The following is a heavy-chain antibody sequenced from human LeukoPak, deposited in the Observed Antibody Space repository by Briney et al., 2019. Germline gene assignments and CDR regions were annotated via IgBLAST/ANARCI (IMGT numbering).Heavy chain of an antibody. J-gene: IGHJ5*02. V-gene: IGHV1-69*13. Sequence: ASVKVSCKASEYTFTSYDISWVRQAPGQGLEWMGGIIPIFGTANYAQKSQGRVTITADESTSTAYMELSSLRSEDTAVYYCARGLPTRSRGDWFDPWGQGTLATVSS. D-gene: IGHD3-22*01. CDR1: EYTFTSYD. CDR2: IIPIFGTA. CDR3: ARGLPTRSRGDWFDP.